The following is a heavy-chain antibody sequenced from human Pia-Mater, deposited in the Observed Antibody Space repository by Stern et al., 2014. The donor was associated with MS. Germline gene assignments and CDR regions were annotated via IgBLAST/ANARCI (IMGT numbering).Heavy chain of an antibody. CDR1: GGSISSSSYY. CDR3: ARWAYSSGWYNWFDP. V-gene: IGHV4-39*01. J-gene: IGHJ5*02. CDR2: IYYSGST. Sequence: QLQLQESGPGLVKPSETLSLTCTVSGGSISSSSYYWGWIRQPPGKGLEWIGSIYYSGSTYYNPSLKSRVTIPVDTSKNQFSLKRSSVAAADTAVYYCARWAYSSGWYNWFDPWGQGTLVTVSS. D-gene: IGHD3-22*01.